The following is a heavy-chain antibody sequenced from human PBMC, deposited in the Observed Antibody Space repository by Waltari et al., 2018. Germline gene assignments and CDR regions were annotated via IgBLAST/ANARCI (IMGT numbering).Heavy chain of an antibody. CDR2: MYYSGRT. CDR3: VRHARTTSGGKHFDH. V-gene: IGHV4-39*01. J-gene: IGHJ4*02. D-gene: IGHD2-15*01. CDR1: GDSISSSSYY. Sequence: QLQLQESGPGLGKASETLSLTCTVSGDSISSSSYYSGWVRQPPGKGLEWSGNMYYSGRTYYNPSLKSRVTISGDTSKSQFSLKLSSVTAADTSMYYCVRHARTTSGGKHFDHWGQGMLVTVSP.